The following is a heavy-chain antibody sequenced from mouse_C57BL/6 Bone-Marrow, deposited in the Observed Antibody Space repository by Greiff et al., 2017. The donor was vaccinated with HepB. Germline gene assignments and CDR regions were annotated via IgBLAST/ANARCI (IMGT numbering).Heavy chain of an antibody. Sequence: EVKLVESGGDLVKPGGSLKLSCAASGFTFSSYGMSWVRQTPDKRLEWVATISSGGSYTYYPDSVKGRFTISRDNAKNTLYLQMSSLKSEDTAMYYCARHGKGYDYDDGRWFAYWGQGTLVTVSA. V-gene: IGHV5-6*01. J-gene: IGHJ3*01. CDR3: ARHGKGYDYDDGRWFAY. CDR2: ISSGGSYT. D-gene: IGHD2-4*01. CDR1: GFTFSSYG.